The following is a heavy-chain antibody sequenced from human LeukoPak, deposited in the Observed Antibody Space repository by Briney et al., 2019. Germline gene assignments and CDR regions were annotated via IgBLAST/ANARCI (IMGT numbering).Heavy chain of an antibody. Sequence: GSLRLSCAASGFTVSSNYMSWVRQAPGKGLEWIGSIYHSGSTYYNPSLKSRVTISVDTSKNQFSLKLSSVTAADTAVYYCARVRGYSYGYPDYWGQGTLVTVSS. V-gene: IGHV4-38-2*01. CDR3: ARVRGYSYGYPDY. CDR1: GFTVSSNY. CDR2: IYHSGST. D-gene: IGHD5-18*01. J-gene: IGHJ4*02.